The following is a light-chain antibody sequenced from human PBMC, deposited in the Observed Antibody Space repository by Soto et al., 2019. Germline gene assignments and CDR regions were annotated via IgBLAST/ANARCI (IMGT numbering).Light chain of an antibody. Sequence: EIVLTQSPGTLSLSPGERATLSCRASQSVSSSYLAWYQQKPGQPPRLLIYGASSRATGIPDRFSGSGSGTDFTLTISSLEPEDFAVYYCQQYGSSPFTFGRGTKVDIK. CDR3: QQYGSSPFT. J-gene: IGKJ4*01. V-gene: IGKV3-20*01. CDR1: QSVSSSY. CDR2: GAS.